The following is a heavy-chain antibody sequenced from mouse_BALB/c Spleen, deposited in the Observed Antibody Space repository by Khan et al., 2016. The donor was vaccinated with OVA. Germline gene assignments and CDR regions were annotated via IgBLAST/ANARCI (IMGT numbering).Heavy chain of an antibody. D-gene: IGHD2-14*01. CDR1: GYSITSDYA. CDR3: ARVRAY. Sequence: EVKLLESGPGLVKPSQSLSLTCTVTGYSITSDYAWNWIRQFPGNKLEWMGYITYSGSTSYIPSLKSRISITRDTSKNQFFLQLNSVTSEDTATYYCARVRAYWGQGTLVTVSA. CDR2: ITYSGST. J-gene: IGHJ3*01. V-gene: IGHV3-2*02.